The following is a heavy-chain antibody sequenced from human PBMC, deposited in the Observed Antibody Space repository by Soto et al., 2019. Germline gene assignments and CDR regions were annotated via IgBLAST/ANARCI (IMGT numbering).Heavy chain of an antibody. CDR3: TTGPITMVRGVLLPFDY. D-gene: IGHD3-10*01. Sequence: EVQLVESGGGLVKPGGSLRLSCAASGFTFSNAWMSWVRQAPGKGLEWVGRIKSKTDGGTTDYAAPVKGRFTISRDDTKNTLYLQMNSLKTADTAVYYCTTGPITMVRGVLLPFDYWGQGTLFTVSS. J-gene: IGHJ4*02. V-gene: IGHV3-15*01. CDR2: IKSKTDGGTT. CDR1: GFTFSNAW.